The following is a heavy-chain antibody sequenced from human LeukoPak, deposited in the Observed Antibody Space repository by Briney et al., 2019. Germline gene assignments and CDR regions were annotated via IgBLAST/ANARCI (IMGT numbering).Heavy chain of an antibody. D-gene: IGHD6-19*01. J-gene: IGHJ3*02. CDR3: AKEVAIPVAVDAFER. Sequence: PGGSLRLSCAASGFAFSSYAMSWVRQAPGQGLEWVSSISGGGSGGRTYYADSVKGRFIISRDTSKNTLYLQMNSLGAEDTAVYYCAKEVAIPVAVDAFERWGQGTLVTVSS. CDR1: GFAFSSYA. CDR2: ISGGGSGGRT. V-gene: IGHV3-23*01.